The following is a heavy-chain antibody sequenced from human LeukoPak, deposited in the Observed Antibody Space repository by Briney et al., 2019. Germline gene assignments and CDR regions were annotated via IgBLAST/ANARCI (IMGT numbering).Heavy chain of an antibody. V-gene: IGHV1-69*05. J-gene: IGHJ4*02. CDR2: IIPIFGTA. CDR1: GGTFSSYA. CDR3: ARGSQDYYDSSGSLWDY. Sequence: GASVKVSCKASGGTFSSYAISWVRQAPGQGLEWMGGIIPIFGTANYAQKFQGRVTMTTDTSTSTAYMELRSLRSDDTAVYYCARGSQDYYDSSGSLWDYWGQGTLVTVSS. D-gene: IGHD3-22*01.